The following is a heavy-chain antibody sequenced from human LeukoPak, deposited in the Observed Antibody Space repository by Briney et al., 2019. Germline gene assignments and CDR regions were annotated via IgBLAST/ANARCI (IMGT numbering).Heavy chain of an antibody. CDR3: ARDSQPKQWLVYTGGPVDY. J-gene: IGHJ4*02. CDR1: GFTFDDYA. V-gene: IGHV3-9*01. D-gene: IGHD6-19*01. CDR2: ISWNSGSI. Sequence: GGSLRLSCAAPGFTFDDYAMHWVRQAPGKGLEWVSGISWNSGSIGYADSVKGRFTISRDNAKNSLYLQMNSLRAEDTAVYYCARDSQPKQWLVYTGGPVDYWGQGTLVTVSS.